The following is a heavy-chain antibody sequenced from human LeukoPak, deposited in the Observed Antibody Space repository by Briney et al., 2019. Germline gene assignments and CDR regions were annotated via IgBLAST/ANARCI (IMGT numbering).Heavy chain of an antibody. D-gene: IGHD3-16*02. CDR1: GFTFSSYG. CDR2: ISYDGSNK. J-gene: IGHJ4*02. CDR3: ARDPDDYVWGSYRYSRRLDY. Sequence: PGRSLRLSCAASGFTFSSYGMHWVRQAPGKGLEWVAVISYDGSNKHYADSVKGRFTISRDNSKNTLYLQMNSLRAEDTAVYYCARDPDDYVWGSYRYSRRLDYWGQGTLVTVSS. V-gene: IGHV3-30*03.